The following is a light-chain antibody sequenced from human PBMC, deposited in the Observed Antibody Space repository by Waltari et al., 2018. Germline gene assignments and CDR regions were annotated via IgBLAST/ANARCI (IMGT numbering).Light chain of an antibody. V-gene: IGKV1-33*01. Sequence: DIQMTQSPSPLSASIGDRVTITCQASNDINTYLNWYQQRPGKAPKLLIYDTSNLEKGVPSRFSGSGSGTVYTFTISSLQPEDIATYYCQQYDNFPFTFGPGTKVDI. CDR1: NDINTY. J-gene: IGKJ3*01. CDR3: QQYDNFPFT. CDR2: DTS.